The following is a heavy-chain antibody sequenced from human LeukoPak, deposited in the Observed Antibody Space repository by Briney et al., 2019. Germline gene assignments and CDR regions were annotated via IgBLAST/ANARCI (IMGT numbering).Heavy chain of an antibody. V-gene: IGHV3-74*01. J-gene: IGHJ1*01. D-gene: IGHD3-22*01. Sequence: GGSQRLSCAASGFSFISYWMHWVRQAPGKGLVWVSRIKSDGKTNYADSVKGRFTISRDNAKNTVSLQMNSLRAEDTGVYYCARAPSEIGGYYPEYFRHWGQGTLVTVSS. CDR2: IKSDGKT. CDR3: ARAPSEIGGYYPEYFRH. CDR1: GFSFISYW.